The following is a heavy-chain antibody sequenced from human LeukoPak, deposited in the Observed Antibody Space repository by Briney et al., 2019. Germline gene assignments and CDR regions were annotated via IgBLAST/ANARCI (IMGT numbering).Heavy chain of an antibody. V-gene: IGHV3-30*18. CDR2: ISYDGSNK. CDR1: GFTFSSYG. Sequence: PGGSLRLSCAASGFTFSSYGMHWVRQAPGKGLEWVAVISYDGSNKYYADSVKGRFTISRDNSKNTLYLQMNGLRAEDTAVYYCAKLTFLTVTTLPFDYWGQGTLVAVST. CDR3: AKLTFLTVTTLPFDY. D-gene: IGHD4-11*01. J-gene: IGHJ4*02.